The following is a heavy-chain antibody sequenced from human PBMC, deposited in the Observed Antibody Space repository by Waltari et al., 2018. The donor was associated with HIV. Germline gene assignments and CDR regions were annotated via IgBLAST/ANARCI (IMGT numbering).Heavy chain of an antibody. CDR2: INAGNGNT. V-gene: IGHV1-3*01. Sequence: QVQLVQSGAEVKKPGASVKVSCKASGYTFTSYAMHWVRQAPGQRLEWMGWINAGNGNTKYSQKFQGRVTITRDTSASTAYMELSSLRSEDTAVYYCARDDTSGWYRILHYWGQGTLVTVSS. J-gene: IGHJ4*02. D-gene: IGHD6-19*01. CDR3: ARDDTSGWYRILHY. CDR1: GYTFTSYA.